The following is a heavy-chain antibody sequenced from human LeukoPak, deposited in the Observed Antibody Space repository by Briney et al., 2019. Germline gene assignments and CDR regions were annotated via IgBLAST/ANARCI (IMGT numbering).Heavy chain of an antibody. V-gene: IGHV3-7*01. CDR2: INPEGSQT. Sequence: GGSLCLSCAASGFSFRSSWMNWVRQAPGKGLQWVANINPEGSQTRFVDSVMGRFTMSKDNVKNSLYLQMNSLRVEDTAVFYCAAWTDRGYNFWGQGTVVTVSS. CDR1: GFSFRSSW. J-gene: IGHJ4*02. CDR3: AAWTDRGYNF. D-gene: IGHD5-24*01.